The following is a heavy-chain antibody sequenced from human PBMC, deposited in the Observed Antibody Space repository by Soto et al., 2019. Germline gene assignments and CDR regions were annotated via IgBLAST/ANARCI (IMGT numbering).Heavy chain of an antibody. V-gene: IGHV1-18*01. D-gene: IGHD3-22*01. CDR3: ARAAYYDSSGYYRY. CDR1: GYTFTSYG. J-gene: IGHJ4*02. Sequence: ASVKVSCKASGYTFTSYGISWVRQAPGQGLEWMGWISAYNGNTNYAQKLQGRVTMTTDTSTSTAYMELRSLRSDDTAVYYCARAAYYDSSGYYRYWGQGTLVTVSS. CDR2: ISAYNGNT.